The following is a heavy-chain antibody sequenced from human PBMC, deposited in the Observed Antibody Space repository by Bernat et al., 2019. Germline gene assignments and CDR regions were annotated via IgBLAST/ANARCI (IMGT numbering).Heavy chain of an antibody. CDR2: IYSGGRT. Sequence: EVQLVESGGGLIQPGGSLRLSCAASGFTVSSNFITWVRQAPGKGLEWVSVIYSGGRTYYADTVKRRFTISRDNAQNTRYLQMNSLRADETAVYYWAGVTREAFDIWGQGTMATVSS. D-gene: IGHD4-11*01. CDR1: GFTVSSNF. J-gene: IGHJ3*02. V-gene: IGHV3-53*01. CDR3: AGVTREAFDI.